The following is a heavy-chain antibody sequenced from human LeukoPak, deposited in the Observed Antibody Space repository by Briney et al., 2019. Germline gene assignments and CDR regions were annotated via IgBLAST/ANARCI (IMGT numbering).Heavy chain of an antibody. V-gene: IGHV1-2*02. Sequence: ASVKVSCKASGYTFTSYYMHWVRQAPGQGLEWMGWINPNSGGTNYAQKFQGRVTMTRDTSISTAYMELSRLRSDDTAVYYCARAQGSIAAREEEGDDAFDIWGQGTMVTVSS. CDR3: ARAQGSIAAREEEGDDAFDI. CDR2: INPNSGGT. J-gene: IGHJ3*02. CDR1: GYTFTSYY. D-gene: IGHD6-6*01.